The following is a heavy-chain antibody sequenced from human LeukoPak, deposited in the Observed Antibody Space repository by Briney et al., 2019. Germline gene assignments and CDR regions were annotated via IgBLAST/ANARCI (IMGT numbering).Heavy chain of an antibody. D-gene: IGHD3-3*01. CDR1: GFTFSSYE. Sequence: GGSLRLSCVASGFTFSSYEMNWARQAPGKELEWVSYINSDGKTIFYADSVKGRFTISRDNAKNSLYLQMNSLRAEDTAVYYCAALRFLEWLSWGQGTLVTVSS. J-gene: IGHJ5*02. CDR3: AALRFLEWLS. CDR2: INSDGKTI. V-gene: IGHV3-48*03.